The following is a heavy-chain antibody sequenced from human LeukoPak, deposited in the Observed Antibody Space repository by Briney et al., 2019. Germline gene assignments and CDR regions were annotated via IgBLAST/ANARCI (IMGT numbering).Heavy chain of an antibody. CDR3: ARESGPTHVITIFGVVHLYYYYYMDV. CDR1: GYTFTSYG. Sequence: GASVKVSCKASGYTFTSYGISWVRQAPGQGLEWMGWISAYNGNTNYAQKLQGRVTMTTDTSTSTAYMELRSLRSDDTAVYYCARESGPTHVITIFGVVHLYYYYYMDVWGKGTTVTVSS. D-gene: IGHD3-3*01. J-gene: IGHJ6*03. V-gene: IGHV1-18*01. CDR2: ISAYNGNT.